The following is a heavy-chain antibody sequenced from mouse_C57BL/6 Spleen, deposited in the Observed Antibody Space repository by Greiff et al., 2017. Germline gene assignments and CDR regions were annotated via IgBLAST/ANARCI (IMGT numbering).Heavy chain of an antibody. CDR1: GYTFTDHT. CDR2: IYPRDGST. J-gene: IGHJ4*01. Sequence: VQLQQPDAELVKPGASVKISCKVSGYTFTDHTIHWMKQRPEQGLEWIGYIYPRDGSTKYNEKFKGKATLTADKSSSTAYMQLNSLTSDDSAVYFCARKRGGQYYYAMYYWGQGTAVTVSS. V-gene: IGHV1-78*01. CDR3: ARKRGGQYYYAMYY.